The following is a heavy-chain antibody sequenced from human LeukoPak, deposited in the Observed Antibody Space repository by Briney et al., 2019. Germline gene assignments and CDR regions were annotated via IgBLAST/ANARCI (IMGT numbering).Heavy chain of an antibody. CDR2: ISSSISTI. Sequence: PGGSLRLSCAASGFTFSSYSMNWVRQAPGKGLEWVSYISSSISTIYYADSVKGRFTISRDNAKTSLYMEMNSLTAEDRAVYYCASDYYDSSGIDYWGQGTLVTVSS. CDR1: GFTFSSYS. D-gene: IGHD3-22*01. V-gene: IGHV3-48*01. J-gene: IGHJ4*02. CDR3: ASDYYDSSGIDY.